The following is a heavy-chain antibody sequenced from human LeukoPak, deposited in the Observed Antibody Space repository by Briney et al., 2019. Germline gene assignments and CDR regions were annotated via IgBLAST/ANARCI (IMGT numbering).Heavy chain of an antibody. D-gene: IGHD4-11*01. J-gene: IGHJ4*02. Sequence: GNSLRLSCAASGFTFSNYGMHWVRQAPGKGLEWVAVTWYDGSNKYYADSVKGRFTISRDNSKNTLYLQMNSLRAEDTAVYYCASSNYAPDDYWGQGTLVTVSS. CDR3: ASSNYAPDDY. V-gene: IGHV3-33*01. CDR2: TWYDGSNK. CDR1: GFTFSNYG.